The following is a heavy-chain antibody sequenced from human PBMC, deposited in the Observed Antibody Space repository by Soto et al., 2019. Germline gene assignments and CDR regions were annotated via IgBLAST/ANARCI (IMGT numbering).Heavy chain of an antibody. CDR1: GFTFSSYA. D-gene: IGHD3-16*01. CDR2: ISYDGSNK. J-gene: IGHJ4*02. Sequence: QVQLVESGGGVVQPGRSLRLSCAASGFTFSSYAMHWVRQAPGKGLEWVAVISYDGSNKYYADSVKGRFTISRDNSKNTLYPQMNSLRAEDTAVYYCARDEDDYVWGSTNYFDYWGQGTLVTVSS. CDR3: ARDEDDYVWGSTNYFDY. V-gene: IGHV3-30-3*01.